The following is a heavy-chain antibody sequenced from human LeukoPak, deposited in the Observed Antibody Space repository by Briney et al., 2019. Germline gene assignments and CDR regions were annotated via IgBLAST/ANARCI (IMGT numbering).Heavy chain of an antibody. V-gene: IGHV4-39*07. CDR1: GGSISSSSYY. D-gene: IGHD3-3*01. J-gene: IGHJ4*02. Sequence: SETLSLTCTVSGGSISSSSYYWGWIRQPPGKGLEWIGSIYYSGSTYYNPSLKSRVTISVDTSKNQFSLKLSSVTAADTAVYYCARDLPDTYYDFWSGYFTLGCFDYWGQGTLVTVSS. CDR3: ARDLPDTYYDFWSGYFTLGCFDY. CDR2: IYYSGST.